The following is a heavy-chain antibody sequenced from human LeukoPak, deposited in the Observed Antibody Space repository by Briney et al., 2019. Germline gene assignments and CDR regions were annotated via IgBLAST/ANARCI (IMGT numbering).Heavy chain of an antibody. J-gene: IGHJ5*02. V-gene: IGHV1-18*01. Sequence: ASVKVSCKASGYTFTSYGISLVRQAPGQGLEWMGWISAYNGNTNYAQKLQGRVTMTTDTSTSTAYMELRSLRSDDTAVYYCARVTIQKDWFDPWGQGTLVTVSS. D-gene: IGHD1/OR15-1a*01. CDR3: ARVTIQKDWFDP. CDR1: GYTFTSYG. CDR2: ISAYNGNT.